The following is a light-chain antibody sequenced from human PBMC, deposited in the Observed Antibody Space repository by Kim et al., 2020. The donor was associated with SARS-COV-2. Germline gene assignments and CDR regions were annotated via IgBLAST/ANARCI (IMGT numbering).Light chain of an antibody. Sequence: GTLSLSPGERATLSCRASQSVSNTYLAWYQQTPGQAPRLLIYAASSRATGIPDRFSGSGSGTDFTLTISRLEPEDFAVYYCQHYGSFGQGTKLEI. CDR1: QSVSNTY. CDR2: AAS. J-gene: IGKJ2*01. V-gene: IGKV3-20*01. CDR3: QHYGS.